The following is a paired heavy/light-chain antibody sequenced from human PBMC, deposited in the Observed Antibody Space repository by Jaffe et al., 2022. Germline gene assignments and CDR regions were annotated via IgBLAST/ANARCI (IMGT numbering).Heavy chain of an antibody. CDR1: GFTFGDYA. CDR3: TRAQHPTTYYDFWSGNHRQSSYWFDP. V-gene: IGHV3-49*03. D-gene: IGHD3-3*01. Sequence: EVQLVESGGGLVQPGRSLRLSCTASGFTFGDYAMSWFRQAPGKGLEWVGFIRSKAYGGTTEYAASVKGRFTISRDDSKSIAYLQMNSLKTEDTAVYYCTRAQHPTTYYDFWSGNHRQSSYWFDPWGQGTLVTVSS. J-gene: IGHJ5*02. CDR2: IRSKAYGGTT.
Light chain of an antibody. CDR2: EVS. CDR3: MQSIQLPLS. Sequence: DIVMTQTPLSLSVTPGQPASISCKSSQSLLHSDGKTYLYWYLQKPGQSPQLLIYEVSNRFSGVPDRFSGSGSGTDFTLKISRVEAEDVGVYYCMQSIQLPLSFGGGTKVEIK. V-gene: IGKV2D-29*02. CDR1: QSLLHSDGKTY. J-gene: IGKJ4*01.